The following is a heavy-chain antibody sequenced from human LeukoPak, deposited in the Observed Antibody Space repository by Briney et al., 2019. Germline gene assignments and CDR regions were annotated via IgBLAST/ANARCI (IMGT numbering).Heavy chain of an antibody. CDR1: GGSINSYY. D-gene: IGHD5-18*01. CDR2: IYYSGST. J-gene: IGHJ5*02. V-gene: IGHV4-59*01. CDR3: ARDGYSYGSFDP. Sequence: PSETLSLTCTVSGGSINSYYWSWIRQPPGKGLEWIGYIYYSGSTNYNPSLKSRVTISVDTSKNQFSLKLSSVTAADTAVYYCARDGYSYGSFDPWGQGTLVTVSS.